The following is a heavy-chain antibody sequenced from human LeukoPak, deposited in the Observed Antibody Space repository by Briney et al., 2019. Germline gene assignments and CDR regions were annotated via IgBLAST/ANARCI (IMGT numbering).Heavy chain of an antibody. V-gene: IGHV3-48*01. J-gene: IGHJ4*02. CDR1: GFTFSRYS. CDR3: ARQGPYGDLDY. D-gene: IGHD4-17*01. Sequence: GGSLRLSCAASGFTFSRYSMNWVRQAPGKGLQLVSYIESYSRIIHYADSVKGRFTISRDDAKNSLYLQMNSLRAEDTAMYYCARQGPYGDLDYWGQGALVTVSS. CDR2: IESYSRII.